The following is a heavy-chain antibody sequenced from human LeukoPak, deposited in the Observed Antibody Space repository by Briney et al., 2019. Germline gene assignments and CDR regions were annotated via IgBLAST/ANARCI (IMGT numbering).Heavy chain of an antibody. J-gene: IGHJ5*02. CDR2: INHSGST. CDR3: ARGGWFDP. CDR1: GGSFSGYY. Sequence: SETLSLTCAVYGGSFSGYYWSWIRQPPGKGLEWIGEINHSGSTNYDPSLKSRVTISVDTSKNQFSLKLSSVTAADTAVYYCARGGWFDPWGQGTLVTVSS. V-gene: IGHV4-34*01.